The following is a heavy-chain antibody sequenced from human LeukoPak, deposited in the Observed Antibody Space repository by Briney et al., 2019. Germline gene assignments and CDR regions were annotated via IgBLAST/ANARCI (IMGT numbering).Heavy chain of an antibody. CDR2: INHSGST. V-gene: IGHV4-34*01. J-gene: IGHJ4*02. CDR3: ARLPSTTMVRGVMDY. Sequence: PSETLSLTCAVYGGSFSGYYWSWIRQPPGKGLEWIGEINHSGSTNYNPSLKSRVTISVDTSKNQFSLKLSSVTAADTAVYYCARLPSTTMVRGVMDYWGQGTLVTVSS. D-gene: IGHD3-10*01. CDR1: GGSFSGYY.